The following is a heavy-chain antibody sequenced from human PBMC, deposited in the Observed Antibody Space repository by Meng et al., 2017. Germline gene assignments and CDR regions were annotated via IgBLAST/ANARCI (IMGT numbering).Heavy chain of an antibody. Sequence: ASVKVSCKASGYTFTSYDINWVRQATGQGLEWMGWMNPNSGGTNYAQKFQGRVTMTRDTSISTAYMELSRLRSDDTAVYYCATIYSYGHLYYYYYYGMDVWGQGTTVTVSS. CDR2: MNPNSGGT. V-gene: IGHV1-2*02. CDR3: ATIYSYGHLYYYYYYGMDV. J-gene: IGHJ6*02. D-gene: IGHD5-18*01. CDR1: GYTFTSYD.